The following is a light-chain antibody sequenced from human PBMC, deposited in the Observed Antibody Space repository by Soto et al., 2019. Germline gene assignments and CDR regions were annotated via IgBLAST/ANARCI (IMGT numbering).Light chain of an antibody. V-gene: IGLV1-40*01. CDR3: QSYDSSLGGCGV. CDR2: GNR. Sequence: QAVVTQPPSVSGAPGQKLTISCTGSSSNIGAGYDVQWYQQLPGTAPKLLIYGNRHRPSGVPDRFSASKSGTSASLAITGLQPEDEADYYCQSYDSSLGGCGVFGGGTKLTVL. J-gene: IGLJ3*02. CDR1: SSNIGAGYD.